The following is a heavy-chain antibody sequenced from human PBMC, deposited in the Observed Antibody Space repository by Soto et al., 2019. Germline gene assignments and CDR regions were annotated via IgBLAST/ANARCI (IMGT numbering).Heavy chain of an antibody. Sequence: SSATLSLTCTVSDGSISSGDYYWSWIRQPPGKGLEWIGYIYYSGSTYYNPSLKSRVTISVDTSKNQFSLKLSSVTAADTAVYYCARDQYSSSYLVSAYWGQGALVTVSS. CDR1: DGSISSGDYY. D-gene: IGHD6-13*01. J-gene: IGHJ4*02. CDR3: ARDQYSSSYLVSAY. V-gene: IGHV4-30-4*01. CDR2: IYYSGST.